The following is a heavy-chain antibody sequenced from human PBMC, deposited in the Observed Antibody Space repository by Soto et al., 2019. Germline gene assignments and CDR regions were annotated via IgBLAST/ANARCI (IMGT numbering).Heavy chain of an antibody. Sequence: QITLKESGPTLVKPTQTLTLTCTFSGFSLSTTGVGVGWIRQPPGKALECLALIYWDDDKRYSPSLKSRLTITKETSNNQVVLTMTNMDPVDTATYYCAHRRVGYSAPWDSDAFDVWGQGTMVTVSS. J-gene: IGHJ3*01. CDR1: GFSLSTTGVG. CDR3: AHRRVGYSAPWDSDAFDV. V-gene: IGHV2-5*02. D-gene: IGHD1-26*01. CDR2: IYWDDDK.